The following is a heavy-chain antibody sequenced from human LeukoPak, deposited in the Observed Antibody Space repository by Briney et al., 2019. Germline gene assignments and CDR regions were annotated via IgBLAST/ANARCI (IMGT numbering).Heavy chain of an antibody. CDR1: GYTFTSYY. V-gene: IGHV1-69*10. CDR3: ARDEGSITGTPGSFDY. D-gene: IGHD1-20*01. Sequence: SVTVSCKASGYTFTSYYMHWVRQAPGQGLEWMGRIIPILGIANYAQKFQGRVTITADKSTSTAYMELSSLRSEDTAVYYCARDEGSITGTPGSFDYWGQGTLVTVSS. CDR2: IIPILGIA. J-gene: IGHJ4*02.